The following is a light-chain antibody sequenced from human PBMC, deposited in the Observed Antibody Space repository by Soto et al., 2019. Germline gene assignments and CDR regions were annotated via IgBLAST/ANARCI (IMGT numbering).Light chain of an antibody. J-gene: IGKJ1*01. Sequence: AIQMTQSPSSLSASVGDRVAISCRASQGIRNTFAWYHQKPGEAPKLLIFAASNLQSGVPSRFSGSGSVTDFTLAITGLQPEELATYYGLQYYNFSWTFGQGTKVEVK. CDR1: QGIRNT. V-gene: IGKV1-6*01. CDR2: AAS. CDR3: LQYYNFSWT.